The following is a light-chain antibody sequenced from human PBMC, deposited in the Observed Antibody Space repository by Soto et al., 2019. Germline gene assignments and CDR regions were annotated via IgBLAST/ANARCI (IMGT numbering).Light chain of an antibody. CDR2: ADT. CDR3: ESFDTSLTGLYV. J-gene: IGLJ1*01. V-gene: IGLV1-40*01. Sequence: QSVLTQPPSVSGAPGQSVTISCTGSSSNIGAGYHVHWYQQLPRTAPKLLIYADTNRPSGVPDRFSGSKSGTSASLAITGLQTDDAADYYCESFDTSLTGLYVFRTGTKV. CDR1: SSNIGAGYH.